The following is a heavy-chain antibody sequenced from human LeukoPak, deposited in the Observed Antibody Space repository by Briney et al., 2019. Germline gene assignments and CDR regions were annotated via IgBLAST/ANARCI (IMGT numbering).Heavy chain of an antibody. CDR1: GGSFSGYY. V-gene: IGHV4-34*01. CDR2: INHSGST. CDR3: ARIERRYCSGGSCKRGSFDY. D-gene: IGHD2-15*01. J-gene: IGHJ4*02. Sequence: SETLSLTCAVYGGSFSGYYWSWIPQPPGKGLEGMGEINHSGSTNDNPSLKSRVTISVDTYKNQSSMKLSSVTAADTAVYYCARIERRYCSGGSCKRGSFDYWGQGTLVTVSS.